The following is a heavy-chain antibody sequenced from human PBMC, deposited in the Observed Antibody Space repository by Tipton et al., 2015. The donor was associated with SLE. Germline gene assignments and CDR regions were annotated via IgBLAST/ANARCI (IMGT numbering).Heavy chain of an antibody. CDR2: IYSNGNT. J-gene: IGHJ5*01. V-gene: IGHV4-59*01. CDR3: ARDNDKHYPHCGTGPCYTGTIDS. Sequence: TLSLTCTVSGGSINSFYWSWIRQPPGKPLEWIGNIYSNGNTNCNPSFRSRVFMSVDTSRDQFSLKLISETTADTALYFCARDNDKHYPHCGTGPCYTGTIDSWNKRTMITVTS. CDR1: GGSINSFY. D-gene: IGHD2-8*02.